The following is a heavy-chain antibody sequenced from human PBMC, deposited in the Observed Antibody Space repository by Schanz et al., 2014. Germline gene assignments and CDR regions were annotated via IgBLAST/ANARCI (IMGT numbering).Heavy chain of an antibody. CDR3: ARVRYDILTGQQNFDS. Sequence: EVQLVESGGGLVKPGGSLRLSCAGTGFTFSRYNMNWVRQAPGRGLEWVSSISRSSGRIYYSDSVKGRFTISRDNAKNLVYLQMNSLRAEDTAVYYCARVRYDILTGQQNFDSWGQGTLVTVSS. V-gene: IGHV3-21*06. CDR1: GFTFSRYN. CDR2: ISRSSGRI. D-gene: IGHD3-9*01. J-gene: IGHJ4*02.